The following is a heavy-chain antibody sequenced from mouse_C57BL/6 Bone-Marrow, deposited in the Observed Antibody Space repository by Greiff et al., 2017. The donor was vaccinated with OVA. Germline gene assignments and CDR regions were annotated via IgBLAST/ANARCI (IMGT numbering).Heavy chain of an antibody. V-gene: IGHV1-82*01. Sequence: QVQLQQSGPELVKPGASVKISCKASGYAFSSSRMNWVKQRPGTGLEWIGRIYHGDGDTNYNGKFKCKATLTADTSSITAYMQLSSLTSEDAEVYFCARWKRGYAMDYWGQGNSVTVSS. CDR1: GYAFSSSR. CDR3: ARWKRGYAMDY. CDR2: IYHGDGDT. J-gene: IGHJ4*01.